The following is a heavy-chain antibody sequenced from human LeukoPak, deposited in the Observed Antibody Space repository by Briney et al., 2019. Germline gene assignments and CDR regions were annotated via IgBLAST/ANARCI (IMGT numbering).Heavy chain of an antibody. Sequence: SETLPLTCTVSGGSISSSSYYWGWIRQPPGKGLEWIGSIYYSGSTYYNPSLKSRVTISVDTSKNQFSLKLSSVTAADTAVYYCARRGGLEYYFDYWGQGTLVTVSS. J-gene: IGHJ4*02. V-gene: IGHV4-39*01. CDR3: ARRGGLEYYFDY. D-gene: IGHD2-15*01. CDR1: GGSISSSSYY. CDR2: IYYSGST.